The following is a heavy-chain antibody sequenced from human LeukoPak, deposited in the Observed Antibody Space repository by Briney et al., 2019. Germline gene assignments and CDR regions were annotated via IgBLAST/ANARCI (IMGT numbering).Heavy chain of an antibody. J-gene: IGHJ6*03. CDR1: GFTFSSYS. CDR3: ASNNWNGPMDV. CDR2: ISSSSSYI. V-gene: IGHV3-21*01. Sequence: GGSLRLSCAASGFTFSSYSMTWVRQAPGKGLEWVSSISSSSSYIYYADSVKGRFTISRDNAKNSLYLQMNSLRAEDTAVYYCASNNWNGPMDVWGKGTTVTVSS. D-gene: IGHD1-20*01.